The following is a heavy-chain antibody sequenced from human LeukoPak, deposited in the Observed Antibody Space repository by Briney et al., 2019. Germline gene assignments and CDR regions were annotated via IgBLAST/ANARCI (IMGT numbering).Heavy chain of an antibody. CDR3: ARGLAAAGLYYFDS. CDR2: IYYSRST. V-gene: IGHV4-61*01. Sequence: SETLSLTCTVSGGSVSSGSYYWIWIRQPPGKGLEWIGYIYYSRSTNYNPSLKSRVTISVDTSKNQFSLKLSALTAADTAVYYCARGLAAAGLYYFDSWGQGTLVTVSS. CDR1: GGSVSSGSYY. D-gene: IGHD6-13*01. J-gene: IGHJ4*02.